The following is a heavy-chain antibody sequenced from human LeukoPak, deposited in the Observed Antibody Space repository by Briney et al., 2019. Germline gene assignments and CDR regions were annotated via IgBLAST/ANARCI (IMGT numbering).Heavy chain of an antibody. CDR2: ISHSGST. D-gene: IGHD2-2*01. CDR3: ARAVNCSSTSCRAKSFDY. V-gene: IGHV4-34*01. Sequence: KPSETLSLTCAVYGGSFSGYYWSWIRQPPGKGLEWIGEISHSGSTNYNPSLKSRVTISVDTSKNQFSLKLSSVTAADTAVYYCARAVNCSSTSCRAKSFDYWGQGTLVTVSS. CDR1: GGSFSGYY. J-gene: IGHJ4*02.